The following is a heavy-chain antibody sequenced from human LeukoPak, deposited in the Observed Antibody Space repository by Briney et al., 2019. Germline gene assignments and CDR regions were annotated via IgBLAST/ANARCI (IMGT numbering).Heavy chain of an antibody. D-gene: IGHD6-19*01. CDR1: GFTFDDYA. Sequence: GGSLRLSCAASGFTFDDYAMHWVRQAPGKGLEWVSGISWNSGSIGYADSVKGRFTISRDNAKNSLYLQMNSLRAEDMALYYCAKDISSSDWYVGFDYWGQGTLVTVSS. J-gene: IGHJ4*02. CDR2: ISWNSGSI. V-gene: IGHV3-9*03. CDR3: AKDISSSDWYVGFDY.